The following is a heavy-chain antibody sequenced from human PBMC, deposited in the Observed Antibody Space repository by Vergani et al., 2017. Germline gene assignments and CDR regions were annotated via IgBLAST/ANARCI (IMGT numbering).Heavy chain of an antibody. CDR2: ISSSSSYT. J-gene: IGHJ6*02. CDR3: ARSLESALGQYYYYGMDV. Sequence: QVQLVESGGGLVKPGGSLRLSCAASGFTFSDYYMSWIRQAPGKGLEWVSYISSSSSYTNYADSVKGRFTFSRDNAKNSLYLQMNSLRAEDTAVYYCARSLESALGQYYYYGMDVWGQGTTVTVSS. V-gene: IGHV3-11*05. D-gene: IGHD1-1*01. CDR1: GFTFSDYY.